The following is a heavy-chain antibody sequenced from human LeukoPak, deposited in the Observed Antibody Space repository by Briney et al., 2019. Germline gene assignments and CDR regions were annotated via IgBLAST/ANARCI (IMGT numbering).Heavy chain of an antibody. D-gene: IGHD2-15*01. J-gene: IGHJ4*02. CDR2: IIDVGDT. V-gene: IGHV3-23*01. Sequence: GSLRLSCAVSGFTLSEHAMSWVRQAPGEGLEWVSGIIDVGDTYYADSVKGRFTISRDSSKNTLYLQMNSLRAEDTATYYCAMDYCRGGNCPLPFFDYWGQGTLVTVSS. CDR1: GFTLSEHA. CDR3: AMDYCRGGNCPLPFFDY.